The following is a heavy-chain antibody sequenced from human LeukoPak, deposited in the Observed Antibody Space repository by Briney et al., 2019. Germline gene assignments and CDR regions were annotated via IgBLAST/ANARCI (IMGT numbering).Heavy chain of an antibody. V-gene: IGHV4-61*02. Sequence: PSETLSLTCTVSGGSISSGSYYWSWIRQPAGKGLEWIGRIYTSGSTNYNPSLKSRVTISVDTSKNQFSLKLSSVTAADTAVYYCARDITIFGVASYQDYWGQGTLVTVSS. CDR1: GGSISSGSYY. D-gene: IGHD3-3*01. J-gene: IGHJ4*02. CDR3: ARDITIFGVASYQDY. CDR2: IYTSGST.